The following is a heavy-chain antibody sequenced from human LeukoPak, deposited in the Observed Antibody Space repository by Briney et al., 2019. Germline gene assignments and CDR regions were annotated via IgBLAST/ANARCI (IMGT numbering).Heavy chain of an antibody. Sequence: PGGSLRLSCAASGFTFSTYSMNWVRQAPGKGLEWVSYISSGSSSISYADSVKGRFTISRDNAKNSLYLQMNSLRDGDTAVYYCARVRWASYYFEYWGQGTLVTVSS. D-gene: IGHD4-23*01. V-gene: IGHV3-48*02. J-gene: IGHJ4*02. CDR3: ARVRWASYYFEY. CDR2: ISSGSSSI. CDR1: GFTFSTYS.